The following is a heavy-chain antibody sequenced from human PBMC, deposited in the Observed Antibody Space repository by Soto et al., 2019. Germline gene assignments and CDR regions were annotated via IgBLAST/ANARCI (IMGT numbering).Heavy chain of an antibody. CDR3: ARGRIIVAGGFDP. D-gene: IGHD6-19*01. V-gene: IGHV1-8*02. J-gene: IGHJ5*02. CDR2: MNPSTGNT. CDR1: GYTFTGYY. Sequence: ASVKVSCKASGYTFTGYYMHWVRQAPGQGLEWMGWMNPSTGNTDYAEKFQGRLTMTRNTSISTVYMELSSLSFEDTAVYYCARGRIIVAGGFDPWGQGTLVTVSS.